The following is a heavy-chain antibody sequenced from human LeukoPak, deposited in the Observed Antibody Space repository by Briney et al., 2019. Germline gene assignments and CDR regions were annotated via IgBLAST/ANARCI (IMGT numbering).Heavy chain of an antibody. CDR1: GFTFDDYA. J-gene: IGHJ3*02. D-gene: IGHD5-12*01. Sequence: PGGSLRLSCAASGFTFDDYAMHWVRQAPGKGLEWVSGISWNSGSIGYADSVKGRFTISRDNAKNTLYLQMNSLRAEDTAVYYCAKGWLGGYSGYDDAFDIWGQGTMVTVSS. CDR2: ISWNSGSI. V-gene: IGHV3-9*01. CDR3: AKGWLGGYSGYDDAFDI.